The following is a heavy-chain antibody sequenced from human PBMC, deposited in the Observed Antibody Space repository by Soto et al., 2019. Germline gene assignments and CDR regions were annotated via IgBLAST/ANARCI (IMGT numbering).Heavy chain of an antibody. CDR3: ARQPSILTGYSRDFDH. CDR1: GGSISSSSYY. Sequence: PSETLSLTCTVSGGSISSSSYYWGWIRQPPGKGLEWIGSIYYSGSTYYNPSLKSRVTISVDTSKNQFSLKLSSVTAADTAVYYCARQPSILTGYSRDFDHWGQGTLVTFSS. D-gene: IGHD3-9*01. J-gene: IGHJ4*02. V-gene: IGHV4-39*01. CDR2: IYYSGST.